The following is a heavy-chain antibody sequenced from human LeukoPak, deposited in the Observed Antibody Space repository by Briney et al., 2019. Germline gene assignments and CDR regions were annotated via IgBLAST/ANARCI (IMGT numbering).Heavy chain of an antibody. CDR1: GFTFSSYT. V-gene: IGHV3-7*01. CDR3: ARDDFGEFYYYYYYMDV. J-gene: IGHJ6*03. CDR2: IKQDGSEK. D-gene: IGHD3-16*01. Sequence: GGSLRLSCAASGFTFSSYTMSWVRQAPGKGLEWVANIKQDGSEKYYVDSVKGRFTISRDNAKNSLYLQMNSLRAEDTAVYYCARDDFGEFYYYYYYMDVWGKGTTVTVSS.